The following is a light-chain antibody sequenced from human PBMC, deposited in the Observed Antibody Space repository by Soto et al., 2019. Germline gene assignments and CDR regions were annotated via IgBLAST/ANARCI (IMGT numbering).Light chain of an antibody. V-gene: IGKV3-15*01. CDR2: GAS. J-gene: IGKJ4*01. CDR1: QSVSSN. Sequence: EIVMPQSPATLSVSPGGRATLSCRASQSVSSNLAWYQQKPGQAPRLLIYGASTRATGSPARFSGSGSGTEFTLTIRSLQSEDFAVYSCQQYNNWPPLTFGGGTKVEIK. CDR3: QQYNNWPPLT.